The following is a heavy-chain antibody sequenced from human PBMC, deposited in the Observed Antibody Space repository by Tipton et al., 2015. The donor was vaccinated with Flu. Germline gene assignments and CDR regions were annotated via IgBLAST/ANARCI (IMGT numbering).Heavy chain of an antibody. CDR2: LFYSGTT. V-gene: IGHV4-39*01. J-gene: IGHJ4*02. CDR3: ARLSYYDVDLKNFYFDY. CDR1: GGSIGSRSYS. Sequence: TLSLTCSDSGGSIGSRSYSWGWIRQPPGKGLEWIGTLFYSGTTYYNPSLKNRVTISVDTSKNQFSLRLSSLTAADTAVYFCARLSYYDVDLKNFYFDYWGQGALVTVSS. D-gene: IGHD3-10*02.